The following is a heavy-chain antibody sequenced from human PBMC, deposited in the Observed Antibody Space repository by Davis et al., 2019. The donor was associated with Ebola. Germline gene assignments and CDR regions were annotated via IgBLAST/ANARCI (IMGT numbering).Heavy chain of an antibody. CDR2: ISAYNGNT. CDR1: GYTFTSYG. Sequence: ASVKVPCKASGYTFTSYGSSWVRQAPGQGLEWMGWISAYNGNTNYAQNVQDRVTMTTDTSTSIAYMELRSLRSDDTAVYYCARDLGKTLADHADYWGQGTLVTVSS. J-gene: IGHJ4*02. D-gene: IGHD6-19*01. V-gene: IGHV1-18*01. CDR3: ARDLGKTLADHADY.